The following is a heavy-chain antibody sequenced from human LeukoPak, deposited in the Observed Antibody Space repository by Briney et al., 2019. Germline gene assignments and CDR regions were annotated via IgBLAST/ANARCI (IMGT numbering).Heavy chain of an antibody. CDR3: ARWAGQWLVGLNAAFDI. CDR1: GFTFSSNY. V-gene: IGHV3-53*01. J-gene: IGHJ3*02. Sequence: GRSLRLSCAASGFTFSSNYMSWVRQAPGKGLEWVSVIYSGGSTYYADSVKGRFTISRDNSKNTLYLQMNSLRAEDTAVYYCARWAGQWLVGLNAAFDIWGQGTMVTVSS. CDR2: IYSGGST. D-gene: IGHD6-19*01.